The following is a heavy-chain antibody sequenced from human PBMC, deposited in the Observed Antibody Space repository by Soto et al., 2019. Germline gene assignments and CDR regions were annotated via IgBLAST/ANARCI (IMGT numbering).Heavy chain of an antibody. V-gene: IGHV3-13*04. CDR3: AKGGRQWLVTSDFNY. CDR1: GFTFSSYD. CDR2: IGTAGDT. J-gene: IGHJ4*02. Sequence: GGSLRLSCAASGFTFSSYDMHWVRQATGKGLEWVSAIGTAGDTYYPGSVKGRFTISRENAKNSLYLQMNSLRAGDTAVYYCAKGGRQWLVTSDFNYWGQGAQVTVSS. D-gene: IGHD6-19*01.